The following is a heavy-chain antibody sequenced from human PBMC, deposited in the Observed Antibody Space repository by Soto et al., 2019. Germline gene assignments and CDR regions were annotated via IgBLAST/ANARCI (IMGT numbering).Heavy chain of an antibody. CDR2: ISSSSSTI. V-gene: IGHV3-48*02. CDR1: GFTFNSYR. J-gene: IGHJ4*02. Sequence: EVQLVESGGGLVQPGGSLRLSCAASGFTFNSYRMNWVRQAPGKGLEWVSYISSSSSTIYYADSVKGRFTISRDNAKNELYLQMNGLRDEDTAVYYCARAGYYGSGILLWGQGTLVTVAS. D-gene: IGHD3-10*01. CDR3: ARAGYYGSGILL.